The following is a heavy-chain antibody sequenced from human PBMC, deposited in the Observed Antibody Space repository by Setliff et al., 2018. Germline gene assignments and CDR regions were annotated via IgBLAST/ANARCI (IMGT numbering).Heavy chain of an antibody. Sequence: VASVKISCKASGYTFPSYGISWVRQAPGQGLEWMGGIIPMFGTPAYTQKFQDRVTITTDESTSTAYMELNSLTSEDTAVYYCARSPAVLGIVYLDPWGQGTLVTVSS. D-gene: IGHD2-15*01. V-gene: IGHV1-69*05. CDR2: IIPMFGTP. J-gene: IGHJ5*02. CDR3: ARSPAVLGIVYLDP. CDR1: GYTFPSYG.